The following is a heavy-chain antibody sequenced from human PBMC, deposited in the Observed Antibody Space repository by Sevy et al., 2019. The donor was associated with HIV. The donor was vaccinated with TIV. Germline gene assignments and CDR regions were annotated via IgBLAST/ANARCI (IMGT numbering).Heavy chain of an antibody. CDR1: GFTFSSYW. J-gene: IGHJ4*02. CDR3: ARLFYGSADY. CDR2: INLDGSET. V-gene: IGHV3-7*01. D-gene: IGHD3-10*01. Sequence: GGSLRLSCAASGFTFSSYWMSWVRQAPRKGLEWLATINLDGSETFYVDSVKGRFTISRHNPRKSVYLQMTSLSAEDTAVYYCARLFYGSADYWGQGTLVTVSS.